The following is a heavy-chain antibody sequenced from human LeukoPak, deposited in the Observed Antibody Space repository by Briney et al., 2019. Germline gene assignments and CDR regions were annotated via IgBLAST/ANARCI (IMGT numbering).Heavy chain of an antibody. CDR1: GGSFSGYS. Sequence: PSETLSLTCAVYGGSFSGYSWSWIRQPPGKGLEWIGEINHSGSTNYNPSHKSRVTISVDTSKKQFSLKLSSVTAADTAVYYCARGRLLMWFDPWGQGTLVTVSS. D-gene: IGHD3-16*01. J-gene: IGHJ5*02. CDR3: ARGRLLMWFDP. V-gene: IGHV4-34*01. CDR2: INHSGST.